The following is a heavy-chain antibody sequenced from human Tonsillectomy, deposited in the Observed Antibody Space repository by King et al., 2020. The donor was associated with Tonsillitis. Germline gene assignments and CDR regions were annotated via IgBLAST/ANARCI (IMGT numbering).Heavy chain of an antibody. CDR1: GFTFSSYA. D-gene: IGHD6-13*01. J-gene: IGHJ4*02. CDR3: AKFTGSSSTWSFDY. CDR2: ISGSGGST. V-gene: IGHV3-23*04. Sequence: VQLVESGGGLVQPGGSLRLSCAASGFTFSSYAMTWVRQAPGKGLDWVSDISGSGGSTYYADSVKGRFTISRDNSNNTLYLQMHSLTDEDTAVYYCAKFTGSSSTWSFDYWGQGTRVIVSS.